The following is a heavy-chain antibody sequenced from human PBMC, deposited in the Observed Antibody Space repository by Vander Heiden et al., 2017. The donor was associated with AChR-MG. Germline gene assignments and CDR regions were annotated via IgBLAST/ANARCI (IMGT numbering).Heavy chain of an antibody. Sequence: EVQLVESGGDLVQPGGSLRLSWAASGFPFSNYWMIWARPAPGKGLEWVANIKQDGSEKNYVDSVKGRFTISRDNAKNSVYLQMNNLRGEDTSVYYCSRLLRDGSPVGYWGPGTLVTVSS. CDR2: IKQDGSEK. V-gene: IGHV3-7*01. J-gene: IGHJ4*02. CDR3: SRLLRDGSPVGY. D-gene: IGHD5-12*01. CDR1: GFPFSNYW.